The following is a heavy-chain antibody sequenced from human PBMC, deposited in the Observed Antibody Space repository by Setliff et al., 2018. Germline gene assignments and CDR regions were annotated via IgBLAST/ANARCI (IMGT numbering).Heavy chain of an antibody. D-gene: IGHD6-19*01. CDR2: IYTSGTT. J-gene: IGHJ4*02. CDR1: GASISSGSYY. CDR3: ARYSSGWFFDY. Sequence: SETLSLTCTVSGASISSGSYYWSWIRQPAGKGLEWLGRIYTSGTTNYSPSFKSRVTISADTSKNQISLKLSSVTAADTAVYYCARYSSGWFFDYWGQGTPVTVSS. V-gene: IGHV4-61*02.